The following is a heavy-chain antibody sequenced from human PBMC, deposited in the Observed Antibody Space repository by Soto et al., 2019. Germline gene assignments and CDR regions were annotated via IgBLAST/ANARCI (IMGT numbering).Heavy chain of an antibody. J-gene: IGHJ5*02. CDR1: GFTFSSYG. D-gene: IGHD3-10*01. CDR3: ARSSGSYYMQGKWFDP. V-gene: IGHV3-33*01. CDR2: IWYDGSNK. Sequence: QVQLVESGGGVVQPGRSLRLSCAASGFTFSSYGMHWVRQAPGKGLEWVAVIWYDGSNKYYADSVKGRFTISRDNSKNTLYLQMNSLIAEDTAVYYCARSSGSYYMQGKWFDPWGQGTLVTVSS.